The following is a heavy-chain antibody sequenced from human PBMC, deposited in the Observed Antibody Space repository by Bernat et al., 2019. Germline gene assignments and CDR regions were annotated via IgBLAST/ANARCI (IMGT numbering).Heavy chain of an antibody. CDR3: ASLPSNIAVAGTASDY. CDR1: GYTFTGYY. J-gene: IGHJ4*02. V-gene: IGHV1-2*06. D-gene: IGHD6-19*01. CDR2: INPNSGGT. Sequence: QVQLVQSGAEVKKPGASVKVSCKASGYTFTGYYMHWVRQAPGQGLEWMGRINPNSGGTNYAQKFKGRVTMTRDTSISTAYMELSRLRSDDTAVYYCASLPSNIAVAGTASDYWGQGTLVTVSS.